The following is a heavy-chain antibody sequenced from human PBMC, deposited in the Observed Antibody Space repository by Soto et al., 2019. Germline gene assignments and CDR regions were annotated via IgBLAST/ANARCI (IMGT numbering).Heavy chain of an antibody. CDR3: AHRPTLIIRGGFDY. J-gene: IGHJ4*02. CDR1: GFSLSTSGVG. CDR2: IYWNDDK. V-gene: IGHV2-5*01. Sequence: QITLKESGPTLVKPTQTLTLTCTFSGFSLSTSGVGVGWIRQSPGKALEWLALIYWNDDKRYSPSLKSRLTITKDTARNQVVLTMSNMDPVDTATYYCAHRPTLIIRGGFDYRGQGTLFSVAS. D-gene: IGHD3-10*01.